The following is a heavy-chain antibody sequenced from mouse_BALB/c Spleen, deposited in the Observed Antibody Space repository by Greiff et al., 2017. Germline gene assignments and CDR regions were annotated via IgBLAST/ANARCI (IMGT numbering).Heavy chain of an antibody. CDR1: GFAFSSYD. CDR2: ISSGGGST. D-gene: IGHD1-1*01. Sequence: EVKVVESGGGLVKPGGSLKLSCAASGFAFSSYDMSWVRQTPEKRLEWVAYISSGGGSTYYPDTVKGRFTISRDNAKNTLYLQMSSLKSEDTAMYYCARHTTVYYFDYWGQGTTLTVSS. V-gene: IGHV5-12-1*01. CDR3: ARHTTVYYFDY. J-gene: IGHJ2*01.